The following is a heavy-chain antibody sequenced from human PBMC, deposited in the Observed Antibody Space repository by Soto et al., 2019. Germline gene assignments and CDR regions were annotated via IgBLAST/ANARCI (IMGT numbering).Heavy chain of an antibody. CDR2: ISDSGST. CDR3: ARVSGWTSPFGY. J-gene: IGHJ4*02. Sequence: QVQLQESGPGLVKPSETLSLTCSVFGGSMSSYYWSWIRQPPGKGLEWIGDISDSGSTNYNPSLKSRVTISGDMSKNQFSLKLSSVTAADTAVYYCARVSGWTSPFGYWGQGTLVTVSS. V-gene: IGHV4-59*01. CDR1: GGSMSSYY. D-gene: IGHD6-19*01.